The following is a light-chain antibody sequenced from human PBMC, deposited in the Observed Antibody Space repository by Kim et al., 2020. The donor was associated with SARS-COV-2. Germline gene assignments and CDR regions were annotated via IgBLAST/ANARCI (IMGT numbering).Light chain of an antibody. CDR1: NSNVGAGHY. Sequence: FTISSTGGNSNVGAGHYVPWCHQFPGAAPHLLIYDDAIRPSGVPDRFSGSTSGTSASLAITGLQAEDEAVFYCRSFDSSVSGSAVFGGGTQLTVL. CDR2: DDA. V-gene: IGLV1-40*01. CDR3: RSFDSSVSGSAV. J-gene: IGLJ2*01.